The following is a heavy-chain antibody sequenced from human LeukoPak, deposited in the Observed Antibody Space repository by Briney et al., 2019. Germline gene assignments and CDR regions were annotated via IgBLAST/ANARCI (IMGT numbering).Heavy chain of an antibody. D-gene: IGHD6-13*01. CDR1: GFTSSSYW. Sequence: GGSLRLSCAASGFTSSSYWMSWVRQAPGKGLEWVSAFSGGGGSTYYADSVKGRFTISRDNSRNTLYLQMNSLRAEDTAVYYCAKLIAATGTGYWGQGTLVTVSS. J-gene: IGHJ4*02. CDR2: FSGGGGST. V-gene: IGHV3-23*01. CDR3: AKLIAATGTGY.